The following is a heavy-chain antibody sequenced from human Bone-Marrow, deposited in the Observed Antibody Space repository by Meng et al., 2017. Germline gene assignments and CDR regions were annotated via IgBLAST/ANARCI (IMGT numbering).Heavy chain of an antibody. CDR2: IYYSGTT. V-gene: IGHV4-39*01. D-gene: IGHD3-22*01. J-gene: IGHJ4*02. CDR3: ARVTQDYDLPRWFDY. CDR1: GVSLTSRNYF. Sequence: QLQLQESGPGLVKPSETLSLTCRVSGVSLTSRNYFWGWIRQPPGKGLDWIGNIYYSGTTYYSLSLKSQVTISVDTSKNQLSLKLSSVTAADTAVYYCARVTQDYDLPRWFDYWGQGTLVTVSS.